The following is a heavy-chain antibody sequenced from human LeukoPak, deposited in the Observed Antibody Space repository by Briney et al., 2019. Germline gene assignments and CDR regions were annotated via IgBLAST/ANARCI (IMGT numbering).Heavy chain of an antibody. V-gene: IGHV3-64D*09. D-gene: IGHD1-14*01. CDR2: ISNNGGSS. Sequence: PGGSLRLSCSASGFTFSASAMYWVRQAPGKGLEYVSGISNNGGSSSYADSVKGRFTISRDNSKNTLYLQMSSLRAEDTAVYYCVKITSVTGGDCWGQGTRLTVSS. J-gene: IGHJ4*02. CDR3: VKITSVTGGDC. CDR1: GFTFSASA.